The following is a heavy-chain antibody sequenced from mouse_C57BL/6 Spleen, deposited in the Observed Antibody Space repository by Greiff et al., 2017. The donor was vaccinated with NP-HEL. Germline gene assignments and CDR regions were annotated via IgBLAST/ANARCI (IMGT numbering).Heavy chain of an antibody. D-gene: IGHD2-1*01. V-gene: IGHV1-50*01. J-gene: IGHJ2*01. CDR2: IDPSDSYT. Sequence: QVQLQQPGAELVKPGASVKLSCKASGYTFTSYWMQWVNQRPGQGLEWIGEIDPSDSYTNYNQKFKGKATLTVDPSSSTAYMQLSSLTSEDSAVYYCARAKAHGNFYFDYWGQGTTLTVSS. CDR1: GYTFTSYW. CDR3: ARAKAHGNFYFDY.